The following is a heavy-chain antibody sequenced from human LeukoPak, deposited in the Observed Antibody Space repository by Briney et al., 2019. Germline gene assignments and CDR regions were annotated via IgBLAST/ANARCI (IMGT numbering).Heavy chain of an antibody. V-gene: IGHV3-23*01. Sequence: PGGSLRLSCAASGLTFSNYARTWVRQPPGKGLEWVSSITAGGGTSYTDSVKGRFTISRDNSKNTLYLQMNSLGAEDTAVYYCAKDGMATISYYFDYGGQGTLVTVSS. CDR1: GLTFSNYA. D-gene: IGHD5-24*01. J-gene: IGHJ4*02. CDR2: ITAGGGT. CDR3: AKDGMATISYYFDY.